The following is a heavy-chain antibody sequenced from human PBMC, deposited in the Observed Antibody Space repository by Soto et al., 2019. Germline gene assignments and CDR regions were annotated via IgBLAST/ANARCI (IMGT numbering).Heavy chain of an antibody. Sequence: QITLTESGPTLVKPTQTLTLTCTFSGFSLTTPTEGVGWIRQPPGKALEWLAVIYWDDDQRYSPSLKNRLTITKDTSKNQVVLTMTNMDPLDTATYYCAQTTPLGHSRGDGYNYWGQGILVTVSS. CDR1: GFSLTTPTEG. CDR3: AQTTPLGHSRGDGYNY. J-gene: IGHJ4*02. V-gene: IGHV2-5*02. CDR2: IYWDDDQ. D-gene: IGHD3-10*01.